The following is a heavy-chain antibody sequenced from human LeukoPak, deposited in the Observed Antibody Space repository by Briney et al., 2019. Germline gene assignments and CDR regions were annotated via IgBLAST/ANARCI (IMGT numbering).Heavy chain of an antibody. D-gene: IGHD7-27*01. V-gene: IGHV3-21*01. CDR2: ISSSSSYI. CDR3: ARAPINWGGSYFDY. J-gene: IGHJ4*02. CDR1: GFTFSSYG. Sequence: GGSLRLSCAASGFTFSSYGMSWVRQAPGKGLEWVSSISSSSSYIYYADSVKGRFTISRDNAKNSLYLQMNSLRAEDTAVYYCARAPINWGGSYFDYWGQGTLVTVSS.